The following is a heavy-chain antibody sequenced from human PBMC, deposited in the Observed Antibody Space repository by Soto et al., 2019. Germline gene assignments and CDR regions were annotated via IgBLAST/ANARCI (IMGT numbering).Heavy chain of an antibody. CDR2: SIPIFGTA. CDR1: GGTFNNYP. J-gene: IGHJ6*02. Sequence: QVQLVQSGAEVKKPASSVKVSCKASGGTFNNYPITWVRQAPGAGLEWMGGSIPIFGTANYAQNFQGRVTISVDESTSTAYMELSSLRSEDTAVYYCARGRGYSGDDHYYYFDMDVWGQGTTGTVSS. CDR3: ARGRGYSGDDHYYYFDMDV. V-gene: IGHV1-69*01. D-gene: IGHD5-12*01.